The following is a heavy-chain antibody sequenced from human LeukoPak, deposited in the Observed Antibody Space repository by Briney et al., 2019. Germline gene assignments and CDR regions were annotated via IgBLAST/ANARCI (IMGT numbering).Heavy chain of an antibody. J-gene: IGHJ4*02. CDR3: TRSTSSGYFEK. V-gene: IGHV3-72*01. CDR2: TRDKGSGYTT. D-gene: IGHD6-19*01. Sequence: LAGGSLRLSCAVSGFIVRSNYMDWVRQVLGKGLEWIGRTRDKGSGYTTEYAASVKGRFSISTDDSKNSLYLQMNSLKIEDTAVYYCTRSTSSGYFEKWGQGTLVTVSS. CDR1: GFIVRSNY.